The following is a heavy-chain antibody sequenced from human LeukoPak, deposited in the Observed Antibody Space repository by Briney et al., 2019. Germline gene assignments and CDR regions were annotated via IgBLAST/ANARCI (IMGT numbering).Heavy chain of an antibody. Sequence: GGSLRLSCAASGFTFSSYWMHWVRQAPGKGLVWVSRINSDGSSTSYADSVKGRFTISRDNAKNTLYLQMNSLRAEDTAVYYCARDQLTSGWYDLFDYWGQGTLVTVSS. CDR2: INSDGSST. CDR3: ARDQLTSGWYDLFDY. D-gene: IGHD6-19*01. CDR1: GFTFSSYW. V-gene: IGHV3-74*01. J-gene: IGHJ4*02.